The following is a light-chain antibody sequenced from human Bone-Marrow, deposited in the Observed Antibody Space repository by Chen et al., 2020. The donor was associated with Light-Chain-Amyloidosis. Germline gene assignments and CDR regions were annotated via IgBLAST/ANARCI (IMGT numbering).Light chain of an antibody. Sequence: SYVLTQPSSVSVAPGQTATIACGGNNIGSTSVHWYQQTPGQAPLLVVYDDSDRPSGIPERLSGSNYGKTATLTIRRVEAGDEADDYCQVWDRSSDRPVCGGGNKLTVL. CDR1: NIGSTS. J-gene: IGLJ3*02. CDR3: QVWDRSSDRPV. CDR2: DDS. V-gene: IGLV3-21*02.